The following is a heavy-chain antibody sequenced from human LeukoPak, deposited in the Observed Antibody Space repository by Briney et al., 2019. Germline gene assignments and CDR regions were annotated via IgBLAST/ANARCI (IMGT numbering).Heavy chain of an antibody. V-gene: IGHV4-38-2*02. CDR3: ARDPDSSGWFDY. CDR1: TYSISSGYY. CDR2: IYHSGST. Sequence: PSETLSLTRTVSTYSISSGYYWGWIRQPPGKGLEWIGSIYHSGSTYYNPSLKSRVTISVDTSKNQFSLKLSSVTAADTAVYYCARDPDSSGWFDYWGQGTLVTVSS. J-gene: IGHJ4*02. D-gene: IGHD6-19*01.